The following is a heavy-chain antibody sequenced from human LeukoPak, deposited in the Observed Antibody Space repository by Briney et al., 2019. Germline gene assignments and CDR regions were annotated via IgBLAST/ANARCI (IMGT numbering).Heavy chain of an antibody. CDR3: ARGGYYYLDV. Sequence: SETLSLTCAVYGGSFSGYYWSWIRQPPGKGLEWIGEINHSGGTNYNPSLKSRVTISVDTSKYQFSLKLHSVTAADTAVYYCARGGYYYLDVWGGGTTVTVPS. CDR1: GGSFSGYY. V-gene: IGHV4-34*01. J-gene: IGHJ6*03. CDR2: INHSGGT.